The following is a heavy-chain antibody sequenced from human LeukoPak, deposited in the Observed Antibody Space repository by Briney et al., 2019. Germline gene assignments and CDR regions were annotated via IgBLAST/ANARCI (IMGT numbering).Heavy chain of an antibody. V-gene: IGHV3-21*01. CDR1: GYTFSSYS. CDR2: ISSSSSYI. Sequence: GGSLRLSCAASGYTFSSYSMDWVRQAPGKGLEWVSSISSSSSYIYYADSVKGRFTISRDNAKNSLYLQMNSLRAEVTAVYYCVTYYYDSSGYYSRSDYWGQGTLVTVSS. D-gene: IGHD3-22*01. CDR3: VTYYYDSSGYYSRSDY. J-gene: IGHJ4*02.